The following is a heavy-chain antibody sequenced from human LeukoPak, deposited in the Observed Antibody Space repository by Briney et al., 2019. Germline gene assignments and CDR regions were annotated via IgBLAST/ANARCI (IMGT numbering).Heavy chain of an antibody. J-gene: IGHJ4*02. Sequence: PGGSLRLSCAASGFTFSSYSMNWVRQAPGKGLEWVSCITTGSSPIYYADSVKGRFTISRDNAKNSLYLQMNSLRVEDTAVYYCAREGIVPYWGQGTLVTVSS. D-gene: IGHD1-26*01. CDR1: GFTFSSYS. CDR3: AREGIVPY. CDR2: ITTGSSPI. V-gene: IGHV3-48*04.